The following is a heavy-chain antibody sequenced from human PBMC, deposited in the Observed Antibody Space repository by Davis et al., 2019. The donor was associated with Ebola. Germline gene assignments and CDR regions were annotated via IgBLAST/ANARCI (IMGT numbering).Heavy chain of an antibody. D-gene: IGHD2-2*01. CDR3: ARLGYCSSTSCYYYYYYGMDV. Sequence: AASVKVSCKASGYTFTSSGISWVRQAPGQGLEWMGGIIPIFGTANYAQKFQGRVTITADESTSTAYMELSSLRSEDTAVYYCARLGYCSSTSCYYYYYYGMDVWGQGTTVTVSS. CDR1: GYTFTSSG. J-gene: IGHJ6*02. CDR2: IIPIFGTA. V-gene: IGHV1-69*13.